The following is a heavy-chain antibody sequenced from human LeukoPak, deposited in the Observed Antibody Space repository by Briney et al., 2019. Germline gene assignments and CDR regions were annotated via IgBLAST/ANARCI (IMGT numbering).Heavy chain of an antibody. CDR1: GFIFRSYA. CDR2: ITANGDAT. Sequence: PGGSLRLSCVGSGFIFRSYAVTWVRQAPGKGLDWVSSITANGDATYYADSVKGRFTISRDNSKNTLYLQMNSLRAEDTAVYYCARESDYYDSRAFDYWGQGTLVTVSS. V-gene: IGHV3-23*01. J-gene: IGHJ4*02. D-gene: IGHD3-22*01. CDR3: ARESDYYDSRAFDY.